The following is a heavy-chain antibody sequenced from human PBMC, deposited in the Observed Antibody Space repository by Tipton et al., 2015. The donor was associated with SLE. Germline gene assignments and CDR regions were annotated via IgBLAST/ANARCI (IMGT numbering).Heavy chain of an antibody. V-gene: IGHV3-49*04. CDR2: IRSNSYGGAT. CDR1: GLTFGDYA. J-gene: IGHJ4*02. D-gene: IGHD3/OR15-3a*01. CDR3: TARRAYFNFWTGYFY. Sequence: SLRLSCATSGLTFGDYAITWVRQAPGKGLEWVGFIRSNSYGGATEYAASVKGRFTISRDDSKGIAYLQMNSLKTDDTAVYYCTARRAYFNFWTGYFYWAQGTPVTVSS.